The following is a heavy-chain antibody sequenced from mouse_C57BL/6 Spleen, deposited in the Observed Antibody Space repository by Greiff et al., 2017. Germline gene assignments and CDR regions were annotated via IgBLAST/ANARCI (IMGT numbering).Heavy chain of an antibody. CDR1: GYTFTSYW. CDR3: ARQGTSTTVVATDFEC. D-gene: IGHD1-1*01. V-gene: IGHV1-52*01. CDR2: IDPSDSET. J-gene: IGHJ2*01. Sequence: QVQLQQPGAELVRPGSSVKLSCKASGYTFTSYWMHWVKQRPIQGLEWIGNIDPSDSETHYNQKFKDKATLTVDKSSSTAYMQLSSLTSEDSAVYSCARQGTSTTVVATDFECRGQGTTLTVSS.